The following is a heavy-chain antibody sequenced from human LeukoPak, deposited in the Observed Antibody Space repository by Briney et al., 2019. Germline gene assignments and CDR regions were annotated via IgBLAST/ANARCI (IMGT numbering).Heavy chain of an antibody. CDR1: GFTFSSYT. CDR3: ARRSSGSPPYYFDY. Sequence: GALRLSCAASGFTFSSYTMHWVRQAPDKGLEWVAVISHDGGNKYYADSVKGRFTISRDNAKNTLYLQMNSLRAEDTAVYYCARRSSGSPPYYFDYWGQGTLVTVSS. CDR2: ISHDGGNK. J-gene: IGHJ4*02. V-gene: IGHV3-30-3*01. D-gene: IGHD1-26*01.